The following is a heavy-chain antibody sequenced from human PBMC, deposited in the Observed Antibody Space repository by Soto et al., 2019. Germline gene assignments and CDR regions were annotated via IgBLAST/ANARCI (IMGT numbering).Heavy chain of an antibody. CDR3: VRDMGADYYYYGMDV. Sequence: SLRRSCAASVFTFDDYAMHWVRQPPGTGLEWVAGTSWNSERIGYADSVRGRFTISRDNAKNSLYLQMNSLRAEDTALYYCVRDMGADYYYYGMDVWGQGTSVTVSS. CDR2: TSWNSERI. J-gene: IGHJ6*02. D-gene: IGHD3-16*01. V-gene: IGHV3-9*01. CDR1: VFTFDDYA.